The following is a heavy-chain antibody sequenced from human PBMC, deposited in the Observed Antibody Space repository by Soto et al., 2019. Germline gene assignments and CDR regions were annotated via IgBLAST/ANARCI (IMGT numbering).Heavy chain of an antibody. CDR3: AKPPSEALDYVQNWFDP. V-gene: IGHV3-30*18. CDR2: ISYDGSNK. CDR1: GFTFSSYG. Sequence: GGSLRLSCAASGFTFSSYGMHWVRQAPGKGLEWVAVISYDGSNKYYADSVKGRFTISRDNSKNTLYLQMNSLRAEDTAVYYCAKPPSEALDYVQNWFDPWGQGTLVTVSS. D-gene: IGHD4-17*01. J-gene: IGHJ5*02.